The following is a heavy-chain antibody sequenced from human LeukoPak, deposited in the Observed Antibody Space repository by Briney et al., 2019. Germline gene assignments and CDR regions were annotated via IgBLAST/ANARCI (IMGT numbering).Heavy chain of an antibody. J-gene: IGHJ4*02. CDR3: ASVSAAGYFDY. V-gene: IGHV4-59*01. D-gene: IGHD6-13*01. Sequence: SETLSLACTVSGGSISSYYWSWIRQPPGKGLEWIGYIYYSGSTNYNPSLKSRVTISVDTSKNQFSLKLSSVTAADTAVYYCASVSAAGYFDYWGQGTLVTVSS. CDR1: GGSISSYY. CDR2: IYYSGST.